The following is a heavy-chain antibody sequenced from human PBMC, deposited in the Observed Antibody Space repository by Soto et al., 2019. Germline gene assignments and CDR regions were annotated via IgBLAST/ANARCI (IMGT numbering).Heavy chain of an antibody. CDR3: AKDLGGSGWDQDAFDI. V-gene: IGHV3-21*04. CDR1: GFTFSSYS. J-gene: IGHJ3*02. D-gene: IGHD6-19*01. Sequence: GGSLRLSCAASGFTFSSYSMNWVRQAPGKGLEWVSSISSSSSYIYYADSVKGRFTISRDNAKNSLYLQMNSLRAEDTAVYYCAKDLGGSGWDQDAFDIWGQGTMVTVSS. CDR2: ISSSSSYI.